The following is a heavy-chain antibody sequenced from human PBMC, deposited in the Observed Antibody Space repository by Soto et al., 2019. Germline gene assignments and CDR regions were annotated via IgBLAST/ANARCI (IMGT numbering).Heavy chain of an antibody. Sequence: QVQLQESGPGLVKPSETLSLTCTVSGGSISSYYLSWIRQPAGKGLEWIGRIYTSGSTNYNPSLRSRVTMSVDTSKNQFSLKLSSVTAADTAVYYCARGIAVAGTYYYYGMDVWGQGTTVTVSS. V-gene: IGHV4-4*07. CDR1: GGSISSYY. CDR3: ARGIAVAGTYYYYGMDV. D-gene: IGHD6-19*01. CDR2: IYTSGST. J-gene: IGHJ6*02.